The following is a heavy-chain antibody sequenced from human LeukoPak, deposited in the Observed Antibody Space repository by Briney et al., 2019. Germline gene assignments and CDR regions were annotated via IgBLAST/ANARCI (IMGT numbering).Heavy chain of an antibody. CDR1: GFTLSSYS. CDR3: ARVWREYGY. D-gene: IGHD2/OR15-2a*01. V-gene: IGHV3-48*02. CDR2: IGRGSSTI. Sequence: GGSLRLSCAASGFTLSSYSMNWVRQAPGKGLEWVSYIGRGSSTIYYADSVKGRFTNSRDNAKNSLYLQMNSLRDDDTAVYYCARVWREYGYWGQGTLVTVSS. J-gene: IGHJ4*02.